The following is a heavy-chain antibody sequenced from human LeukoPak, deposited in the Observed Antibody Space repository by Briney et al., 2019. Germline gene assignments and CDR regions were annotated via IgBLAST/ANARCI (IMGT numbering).Heavy chain of an antibody. CDR2: INPTCGST. CDR3: ARTAARRFDY. V-gene: IGHV1-46*01. J-gene: IGHJ4*02. D-gene: IGHD6-6*01. Sequence: WMGIINPTCGSTTYAQKFQGRVTMTRDTSTSTVYMELSSLRSDDTAVYYCARTAARRFDYWGQGTLVTVSS.